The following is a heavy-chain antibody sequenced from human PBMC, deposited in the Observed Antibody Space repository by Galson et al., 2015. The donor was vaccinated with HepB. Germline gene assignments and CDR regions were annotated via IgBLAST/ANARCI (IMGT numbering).Heavy chain of an antibody. CDR1: GFTFSDYY. J-gene: IGHJ4*02. V-gene: IGHV3-11*06. Sequence: SLRLSCAASGFTFSDYYMSWIRQAPGKGLEWVSYISSSSSYTNYADSVKGRFTISRDNAKNSLYLQMNSLRAEDTAVYYCARDRGVVVPAANFDYWGQGTLVTVSS. CDR2: ISSSSSYT. D-gene: IGHD2-2*01. CDR3: ARDRGVVVPAANFDY.